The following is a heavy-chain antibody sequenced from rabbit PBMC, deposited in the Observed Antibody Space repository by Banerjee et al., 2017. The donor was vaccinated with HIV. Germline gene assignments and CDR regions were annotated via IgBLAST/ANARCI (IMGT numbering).Heavy chain of an antibody. Sequence: QQLVESGGGLVKPGASLTLTCTASGFSFSSGYDMYWVRQAPGKGLEWIACIYSGSSGSTYYASWAKGRFTISKTSSTTVTLQMTSLTAADTATYFCARRDYGSSTYYDLWGQGTLVTVS. CDR1: GFSFSSGYD. J-gene: IGHJ3*01. CDR3: ARRDYGSSTYYDL. CDR2: IYSGSSGST. V-gene: IGHV1S40*01. D-gene: IGHD8-1*01.